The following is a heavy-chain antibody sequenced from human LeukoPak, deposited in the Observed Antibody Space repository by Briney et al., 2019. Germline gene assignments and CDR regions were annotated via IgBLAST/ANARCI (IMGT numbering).Heavy chain of an antibody. CDR2: ISSSGSVT. Sequence: GGYLRLSCAASGFTFRDYYVSWIRQAPGKGPEWVSYISSSGSVTYYADSVKGRFTISRDNAKNSVYLQMNSLRAEDTAVYYCARADSSGYRLLDYWGQGTLVTVSS. V-gene: IGHV3-11*01. CDR1: GFTFRDYY. J-gene: IGHJ4*02. D-gene: IGHD3-22*01. CDR3: ARADSSGYRLLDY.